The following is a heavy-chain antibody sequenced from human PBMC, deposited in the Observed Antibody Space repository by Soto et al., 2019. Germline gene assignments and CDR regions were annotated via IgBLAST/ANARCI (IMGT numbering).Heavy chain of an antibody. V-gene: IGHV1-3*01. J-gene: IGHJ4*02. CDR3: ARVSGYYLPDY. D-gene: IGHD5-12*01. CDR2: INGGNGNT. CDR1: GYTFTNYA. Sequence: GASVKVSCKASGYTFTNYAMNWVRQAPGQRLEWMGWINGGNGNTRYSQKFQARVTITRDTSASTAYMELSSLRSEDTAVYYCARVSGYYLPDYWGQGTLVTVSS.